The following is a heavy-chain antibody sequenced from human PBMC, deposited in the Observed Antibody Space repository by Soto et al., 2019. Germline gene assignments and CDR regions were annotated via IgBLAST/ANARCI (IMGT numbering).Heavy chain of an antibody. CDR1: GFSLSTSGMC. Sequence: KSGPTLVNPTQTLTLTCTFSGFSLSTSGMCVSWIRQPPGKALEWLARIDWDDDKYYSTSLKTRLTISKDTSKNQVVLTMTNMDLVDIAMYYCARIPEGQYYYYYMDVWGKGTTVTVSS. CDR3: ARIPEGQYYYYYMDV. CDR2: IDWDDDK. J-gene: IGHJ6*03. V-gene: IGHV2-70*11.